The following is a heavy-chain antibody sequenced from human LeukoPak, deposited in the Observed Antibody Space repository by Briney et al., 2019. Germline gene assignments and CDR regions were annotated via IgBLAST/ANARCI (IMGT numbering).Heavy chain of an antibody. J-gene: IGHJ4*02. D-gene: IGHD2-21*02. CDR1: GGSISSSSYY. CDR2: IYYSGST. CDR3: ARRRRPAYCGGDCYLSYYFDY. Sequence: SETLSLTCTVSGGSISSSSYYWGWIRQPPGKGLEWIGSIYYSGSTYYNPSLKGRVTISVDTSKNQFSLKLSSVTAADTAVYYCARRRRPAYCGGDCYLSYYFDYWGQGTLVTVSS. V-gene: IGHV4-39*01.